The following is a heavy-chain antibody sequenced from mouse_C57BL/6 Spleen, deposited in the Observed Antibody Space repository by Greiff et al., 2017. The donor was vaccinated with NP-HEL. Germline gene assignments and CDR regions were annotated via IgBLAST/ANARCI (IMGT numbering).Heavy chain of an antibody. D-gene: IGHD1-1*01. CDR1: GYTFTSYW. V-gene: IGHV1-52*01. CDR3: ARPGYGSSPYWYFDV. Sequence: QVQLQQPGAELVRPGSSVKLSCKASGYTFTSYWMHWVKPRPIQGLEWIGNIDPSDSETHYNQKFKDKATLTVDKSSSTAYMQLSRLTSEDSAVYYCARPGYGSSPYWYFDVWGTGTTVTVSS. J-gene: IGHJ1*03. CDR2: IDPSDSET.